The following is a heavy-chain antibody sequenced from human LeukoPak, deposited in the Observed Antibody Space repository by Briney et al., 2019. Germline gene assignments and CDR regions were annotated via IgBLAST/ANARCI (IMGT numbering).Heavy chain of an antibody. Sequence: ASVRVSCKASGYTFTSYDNNWVRQATGQGLEWMGWMNPNSGNTGYAQKFQGRVTMTRNTSISTAYMELSSLRSEDTAVYYCARAPIVVVPAAIWFDPWGQGTLVSVSS. D-gene: IGHD2-2*01. CDR1: GYTFTSYD. V-gene: IGHV1-8*01. CDR3: ARAPIVVVPAAIWFDP. CDR2: MNPNSGNT. J-gene: IGHJ5*02.